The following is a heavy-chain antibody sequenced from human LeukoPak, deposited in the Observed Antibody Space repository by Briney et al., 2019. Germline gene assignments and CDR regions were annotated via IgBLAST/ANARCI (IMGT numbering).Heavy chain of an antibody. V-gene: IGHV4-59*11. J-gene: IGHJ3*02. CDR3: ARDKPGYSYGSYAFDI. CDR2: IYYSGST. CDR1: GGSISSHY. Sequence: PSETLSLTCTVSGGSISSHYWSWIRQPPGKGLEWIGYIYYSGSTNYNPSLKSRVTISVDTSKNQFSLKLSSVTAADTAVYYCARDKPGYSYGSYAFDIWGQGTMVTVSS. D-gene: IGHD5-18*01.